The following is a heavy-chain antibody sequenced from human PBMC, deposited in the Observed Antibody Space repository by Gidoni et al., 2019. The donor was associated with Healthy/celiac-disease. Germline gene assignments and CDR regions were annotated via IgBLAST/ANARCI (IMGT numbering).Heavy chain of an antibody. CDR1: GGSFIRYY. J-gene: IGHJ5*02. V-gene: IGHV4-34*01. D-gene: IGHD6-19*01. Sequence: QVQLQQWGAGLLKPSETLSLTSAVYGGSFIRYYWSWDRPPTGKGLDCIGEINHSGSTNYNPSLKSRVTLSVDTSKNQFSLKLSSVTAADTAVYYCARPGLLAVAHSNWFDPWGQGTLVTVSS. CDR2: INHSGST. CDR3: ARPGLLAVAHSNWFDP.